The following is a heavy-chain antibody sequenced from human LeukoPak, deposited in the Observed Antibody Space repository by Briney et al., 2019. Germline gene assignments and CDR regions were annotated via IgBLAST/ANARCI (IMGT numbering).Heavy chain of an antibody. J-gene: IGHJ4*02. V-gene: IGHV4-59*01. CDR1: GGSISSYY. CDR2: IYYSGST. D-gene: IGHD2-2*01. Sequence: SETLSLTCTVSGGSISSYYWSWIRQPPGKGLEWIGYIYYSGSTNYNPSLKSRVTISVDTSKNQFSLKLSSVTAADTVVYYCARSLYCSSTSCSTDYWGQGTLVTVSS. CDR3: ARSLYCSSTSCSTDY.